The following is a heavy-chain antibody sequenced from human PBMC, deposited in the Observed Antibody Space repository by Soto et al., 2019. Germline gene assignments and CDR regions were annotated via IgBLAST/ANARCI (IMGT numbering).Heavy chain of an antibody. V-gene: IGHV4-31*03. CDR2: IYYSGST. J-gene: IGHJ4*02. Sequence: PSETLSLTCTVSGGSISSGGYYWSWIRQRPGKGLEWIGYIYYSGSTYYNPSLKSRVTISVDTSKSQFSLKLSSVTAADTAVYYCARRYGGNFDFWGQGTLVTVSS. CDR3: ARRYGGNFDF. CDR1: GGSISSGGYY. D-gene: IGHD1-26*01.